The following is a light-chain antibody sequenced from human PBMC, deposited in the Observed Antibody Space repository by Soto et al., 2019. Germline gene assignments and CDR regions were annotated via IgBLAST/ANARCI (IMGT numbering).Light chain of an antibody. CDR1: QSVNSRY. Sequence: EVVLTQSPGTLSLSPGERAILSCRASQSVNSRYLAWYQQKHGQAPRLLISGASSRATGIPDRFSGSGSGTDFTLIINRLEAVDFAVYYCQHYDNAPLTFGGGTKVEI. V-gene: IGKV3-20*01. CDR3: QHYDNAPLT. CDR2: GAS. J-gene: IGKJ4*01.